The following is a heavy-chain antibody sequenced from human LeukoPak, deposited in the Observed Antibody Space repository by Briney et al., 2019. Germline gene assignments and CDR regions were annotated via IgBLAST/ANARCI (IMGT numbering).Heavy chain of an antibody. CDR1: GGTFSSYA. V-gene: IGHV1-69*05. CDR2: IIPIFGTA. J-gene: IGHJ4*02. D-gene: IGHD6-19*01. Sequence: RASVKVSCKASGGTFSSYAISWVRQAPGQGLEWMGRIIPIFGTANYAQKFQGRVTITTDESTSTAYMGLSSLRSEDTAVYYCASYSSGWSAYWGQGTLVTVSS. CDR3: ASYSSGWSAY.